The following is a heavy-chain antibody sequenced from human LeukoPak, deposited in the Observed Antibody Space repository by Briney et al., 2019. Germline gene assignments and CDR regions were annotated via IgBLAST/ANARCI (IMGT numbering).Heavy chain of an antibody. CDR1: GFTFRTYW. J-gene: IGHJ4*02. D-gene: IGHD1-26*01. V-gene: IGHV3-74*01. CDR3: GRDLGGRSGY. Sequence: GGSLRLSCAVSGFTFRTYWMHWVRQVPGEGLVWVSRINEDRSITNYADSVKGRFSISRDNAKNTLYLQMNSLRAEDTAVYYCGRDLGGRSGYWGQGTLVTVSS. CDR2: INEDRSIT.